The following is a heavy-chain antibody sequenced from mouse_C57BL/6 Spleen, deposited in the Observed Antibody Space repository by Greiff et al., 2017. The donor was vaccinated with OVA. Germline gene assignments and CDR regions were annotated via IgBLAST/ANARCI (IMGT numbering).Heavy chain of an antibody. CDR1: GFSLTSYG. CDR3: ARNFRSYDYDVGYAMDY. J-gene: IGHJ4*01. Sequence: VKLVESGPGLVQPSQSLSITCTVSGFSLTSYGVHWVRQSPGKGLEWLGVIWSGGSTDYNAAFISRLSISKDNSKSQVFFKMNSLQADDTAIYYCARNFRSYDYDVGYAMDYWGQGTSVTVSS. CDR2: IWSGGST. D-gene: IGHD2-4*01. V-gene: IGHV2-2*01.